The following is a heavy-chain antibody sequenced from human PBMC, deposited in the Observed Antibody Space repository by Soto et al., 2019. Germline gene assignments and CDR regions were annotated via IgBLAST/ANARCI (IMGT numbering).Heavy chain of an antibody. D-gene: IGHD3-10*01. CDR1: GGSFSGYY. CDR3: ARGNGRMVRGAGY. CDR2: INHSGST. V-gene: IGHV4-34*01. Sequence: QVQLQQWGAGLLKPSETLSLTCAVYGGSFSGYYWSWIRQPPGKGLEWIGEINHSGSTNYNPSLKSRVTISVDTSKNQFSLKLSSVTAGDTAVYYCARGNGRMVRGAGYWGQGNLVTVSS. J-gene: IGHJ4*02.